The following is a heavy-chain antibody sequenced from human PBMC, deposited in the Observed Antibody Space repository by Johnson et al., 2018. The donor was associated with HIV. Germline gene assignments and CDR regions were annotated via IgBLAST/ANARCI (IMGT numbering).Heavy chain of an antibody. V-gene: IGHV3-30*14. Sequence: QVLLVESGGGVVQPGRSLRLSCAASGFTFRNYAMHWVRQAPGKGLEWVAVISYDGSNKYYADSVKGRFTISRDNSKNTLYLQMGSLRAEDMAVYYCARGTRGYNLAPDAFDIWGQGTMVTVSS. CDR2: ISYDGSNK. CDR1: GFTFRNYA. J-gene: IGHJ3*02. CDR3: ARGTRGYNLAPDAFDI. D-gene: IGHD5-24*01.